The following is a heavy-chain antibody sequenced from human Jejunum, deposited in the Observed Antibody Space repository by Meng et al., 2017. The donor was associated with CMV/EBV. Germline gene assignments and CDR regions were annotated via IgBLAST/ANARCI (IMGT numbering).Heavy chain of an antibody. CDR3: ARHSDTSVYF. D-gene: IGHD5-18*01. CDR2: VYDSVSS. V-gene: IGHV4-39*01. Sequence: FSVSGASISVRPYFWRLIRQSPVKALEWFASVYDSVSSYYTPSLKTRATISIDRSNNQFSLALTSVTAADTAVYYCARHSDTSVYFWGQGILVTVSS. CDR1: GASISVRPYF. J-gene: IGHJ4*02.